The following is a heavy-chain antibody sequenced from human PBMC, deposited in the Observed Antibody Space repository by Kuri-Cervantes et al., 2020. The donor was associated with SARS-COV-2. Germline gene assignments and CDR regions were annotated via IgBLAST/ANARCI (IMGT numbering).Heavy chain of an antibody. Sequence: ASVKVSCKASGYIFSRFDIHWVRQAPGQRLEWMGWISAYNGNTNYAQKLQGRVTMTTDTSTSTAYMELRSLRSDDTAVYYCARDRNPYSYGPLFDYWGQGTLVTVSS. CDR3: ARDRNPYSYGPLFDY. J-gene: IGHJ4*02. D-gene: IGHD5-18*01. V-gene: IGHV1-18*01. CDR2: ISAYNGNT. CDR1: GYIFSRFD.